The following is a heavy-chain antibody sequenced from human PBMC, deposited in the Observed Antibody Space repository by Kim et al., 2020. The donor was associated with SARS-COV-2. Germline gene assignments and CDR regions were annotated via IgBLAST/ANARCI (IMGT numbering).Heavy chain of an antibody. J-gene: IGHJ4*02. D-gene: IGHD5-18*01. CDR1: GGSSSGYY. Sequence: SETLSLTCAVYGGSSSGYYWSWIRQPPGKGLEWIGEINHSGSTNYNPSLKSRVTISVDTSKNQFSLKLSSVTAADTAVYYCARGLRGYSYGYKVWGQGTLVTVSS. CDR2: INHSGST. V-gene: IGHV4-34*01. CDR3: ARGLRGYSYGYKV.